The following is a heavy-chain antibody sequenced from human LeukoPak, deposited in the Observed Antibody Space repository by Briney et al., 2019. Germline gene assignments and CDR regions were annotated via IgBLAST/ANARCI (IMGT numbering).Heavy chain of an antibody. J-gene: IGHJ5*02. CDR3: ARVGGYDTDTTNWFDP. CDR1: GYTFTSYD. D-gene: IGHD3-3*01. CDR2: MNPNSGNT. V-gene: IGHV1-8*01. Sequence: GASVKVSCKASGYTFTSYDINWVRQATGQGLEWMGWMNPNSGNTGYAQKFQGRVTMTRKTSISTAYMELSSLRSEDTAVYYCARVGGYDTDTTNWFDPWGQGTLVTVSS.